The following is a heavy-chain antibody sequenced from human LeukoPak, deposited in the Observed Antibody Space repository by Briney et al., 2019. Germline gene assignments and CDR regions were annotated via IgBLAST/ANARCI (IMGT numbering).Heavy chain of an antibody. CDR1: GGSISSGGYY. J-gene: IGHJ4*02. V-gene: IGHV4-31*03. CDR3: ARGWQQLEGVDY. CDR2: IYYSGST. D-gene: IGHD6-13*01. Sequence: SQTLSLTCTVSGGSISSGGYYWSWIRQHPGKGLEWIGYIYYSGSTYYNPSLKSRVTISVDTSKNQFSLKLSSVTAADTAVYYCARGWQQLEGVDYWGQGTLVTVSS.